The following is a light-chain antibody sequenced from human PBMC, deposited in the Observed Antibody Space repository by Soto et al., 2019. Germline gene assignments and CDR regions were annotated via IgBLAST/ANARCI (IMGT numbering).Light chain of an antibody. CDR1: QSVSSN. J-gene: IGKJ1*01. V-gene: IGKV3-20*01. Sequence: EIVLTQSPGTLSLSPGERATLSCRASQSVSSNLAWYQQKPGQASGLLIYGASTRATGIPARFSGSGSRTDFTLIITRLEPEDFAFYYCQQYGSSPWTFGQGTKVDIK. CDR3: QQYGSSPWT. CDR2: GAS.